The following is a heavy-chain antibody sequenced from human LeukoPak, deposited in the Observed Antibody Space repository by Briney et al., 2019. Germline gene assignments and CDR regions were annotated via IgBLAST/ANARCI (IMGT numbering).Heavy chain of an antibody. CDR2: IYTSGST. CDR3: ARAGGSGSYYILAWVY. Sequence: SETLSLTCAVYGGSFSGYYWNWIRQPAGKGLEWIGRIYTSGSTNYNPSLKSRVTMSVDTSKNQFSLKLSSVTAADTAVYYCARAGGSGSYYILAWVYWGQGTLVTVSS. J-gene: IGHJ4*02. D-gene: IGHD3-10*01. V-gene: IGHV4-59*10. CDR1: GGSFSGYY.